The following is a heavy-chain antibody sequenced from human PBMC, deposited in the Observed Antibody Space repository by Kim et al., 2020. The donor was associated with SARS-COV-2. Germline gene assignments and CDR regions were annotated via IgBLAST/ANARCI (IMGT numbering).Heavy chain of an antibody. V-gene: IGHV3-33*08. CDR3: ARHYVNYGGAFDI. Sequence: GGSLRLSCAASGSTFSSHGMHWVRQAPGKGLEWVALIWYDGSKKFYADSVKGRFTISRDNSANTLYLQMDSLSAEDTAVYYCARHYVNYGGAFDIWGQGTMVTVSS. J-gene: IGHJ3*02. D-gene: IGHD3-16*01. CDR1: GSTFSSHG. CDR2: IWYDGSKK.